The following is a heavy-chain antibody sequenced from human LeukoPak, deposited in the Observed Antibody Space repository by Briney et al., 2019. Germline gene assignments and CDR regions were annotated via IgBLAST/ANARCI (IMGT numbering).Heavy chain of an antibody. CDR2: IYTSGST. V-gene: IGHV4-4*07. Sequence: SETLSLTCTVSGGSVSSYYWSWIRQPAGKGLEWIGRIYTSGSTNYNPSLKSRVTMSVDTSKNQFSLKLSSVTAADTAVYYCARDTPPGPRYYYGSGSYYNRYYYYMDVWGKGTTVTISS. CDR1: GGSVSSYY. J-gene: IGHJ6*03. CDR3: ARDTPPGPRYYYGSGSYYNRYYYYMDV. D-gene: IGHD3-10*01.